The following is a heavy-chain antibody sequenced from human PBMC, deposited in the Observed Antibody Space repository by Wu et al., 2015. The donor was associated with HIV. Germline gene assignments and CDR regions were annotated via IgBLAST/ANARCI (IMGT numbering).Heavy chain of an antibody. CDR2: IIPKSGGV. Sequence: QVQLVQSGAEVKKPGSSVKVSCKASGGTFSSYAISWVRQAPGQGLEWMGGIIPKSGGVNYAHHFKGRVTMTSDTPITTTFMELSNVGSDDTAVYFCARDFSGYYYYMDVWGKGTTVTVSS. V-gene: IGHV1-2*02. CDR1: GGTFSSYA. D-gene: IGHD3-10*01. CDR3: ARDFSGYYYYMDV. J-gene: IGHJ6*03.